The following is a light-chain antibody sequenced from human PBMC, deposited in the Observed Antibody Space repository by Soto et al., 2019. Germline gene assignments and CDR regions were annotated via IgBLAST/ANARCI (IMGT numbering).Light chain of an antibody. CDR2: GAS. J-gene: IGKJ1*01. Sequence: EIVLTQSPGTLSLSPGERATLSCRASQSVSSNYLAWHQQKPGQAPRLLIYGASSRASGIPDRFSGSGSGTDFTLTISRLEPEDFAVYYCQHYNNWPRTFGQGTKVEIK. CDR1: QSVSSNY. V-gene: IGKV3-20*01. CDR3: QHYNNWPRT.